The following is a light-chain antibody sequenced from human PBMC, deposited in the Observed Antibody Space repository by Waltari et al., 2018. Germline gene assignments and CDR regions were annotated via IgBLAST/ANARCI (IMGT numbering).Light chain of an antibody. Sequence: EIVLTQSPGTLSLSPGERATLSCRASQSVINNYLAWYQQKPGQAPSLLIYAASRRDVGVPDRFSGSGSGTDFTLTISRLEPEDFAIFYCRQYGVSPYTFGQGTKLEV. J-gene: IGKJ2*01. V-gene: IGKV3-20*01. CDR2: AAS. CDR1: QSVINNY. CDR3: RQYGVSPYT.